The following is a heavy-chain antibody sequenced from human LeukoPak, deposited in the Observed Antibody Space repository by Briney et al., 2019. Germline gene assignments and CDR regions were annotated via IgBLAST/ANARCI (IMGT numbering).Heavy chain of an antibody. CDR1: GFTFSSYA. D-gene: IGHD2-15*01. CDR2: ISYDGSNK. V-gene: IGHV3-30*04. Sequence: GGSLRLSCAASGFTFSSYAMHWVRQAPGKGLEWVAVISYDGSNKYYADSVKGRFTISRDNSKNTPYLQMNSLRAEDTAVYYCAKYRHIVAATPSFDYWGQGTLVTVSS. CDR3: AKYRHIVAATPSFDY. J-gene: IGHJ4*02.